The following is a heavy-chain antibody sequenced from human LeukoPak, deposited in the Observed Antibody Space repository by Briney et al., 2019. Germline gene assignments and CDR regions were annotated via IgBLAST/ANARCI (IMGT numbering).Heavy chain of an antibody. CDR1: SGSLSNYY. CDR3: ARGHIASQRQFIARRGLRTVSRFDP. D-gene: IGHD6-25*01. Sequence: HPLETLSLTCTVSSGSLSNYYWTWIRQSPGKGLEWIASISSAGKTNTNPSLQSRVTISLDTSNHQLSLKMTSVISADTAVYYCARGHIASQRQFIARRGLRTVSRFDPWGQGTLVLVS. CDR2: ISSAGKT. J-gene: IGHJ5*02. V-gene: IGHV4-59*01.